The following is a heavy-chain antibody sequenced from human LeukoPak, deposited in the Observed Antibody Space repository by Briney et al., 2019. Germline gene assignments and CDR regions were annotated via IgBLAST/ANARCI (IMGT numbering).Heavy chain of an antibody. V-gene: IGHV3-53*01. CDR1: GLTVSSNC. Sequence: GGSLRLSCAASGLTVSSNCMSWVRQAPGKGLEWVSFIYSGSNTYYADSVKGRFTISRDNSRNTLYLQMNSLRAEDTAVYYCAKLSWFGEFFGYWGQGTLVTVSS. J-gene: IGHJ4*02. D-gene: IGHD3-10*01. CDR3: AKLSWFGEFFGY. CDR2: IYSGSNT.